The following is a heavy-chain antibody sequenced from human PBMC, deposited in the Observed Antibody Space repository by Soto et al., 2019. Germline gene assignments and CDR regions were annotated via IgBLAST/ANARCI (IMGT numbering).Heavy chain of an antibody. CDR2: IYPGDSDT. D-gene: IGHD6-19*01. Sequence: GESLNISCEVSGYSFTTYWIGWVRQMPGKGLEWMGIIYPGDSDTRYRPSFQGQVTISADKSISTAYLQWSSLKASDTAMYYCARLNGGGGWYSDEWGKGTLVTVSS. V-gene: IGHV5-51*01. CDR3: ARLNGGGGWYSDE. CDR1: GYSFTTYW. J-gene: IGHJ4*02.